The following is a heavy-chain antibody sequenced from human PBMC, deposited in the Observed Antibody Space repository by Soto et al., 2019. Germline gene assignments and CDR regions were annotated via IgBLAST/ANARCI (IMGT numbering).Heavy chain of an antibody. J-gene: IGHJ6*02. CDR3: ARGYCSGGSCYSGYYYYYGMDV. CDR2: IIPIFGTA. CDR1: GGTFSSYA. Sequence: QVQLVQSGAEVKKPGSSVKVSCKASGGTFSSYAISWVRQAPGQGLEWMGGIIPIFGTANYAQKFQGRVTITADKSTSTADMELSSLRSEDTAVYYCARGYCSGGSCYSGYYYYYGMDVWGQGTTVTVSS. D-gene: IGHD2-15*01. V-gene: IGHV1-69*06.